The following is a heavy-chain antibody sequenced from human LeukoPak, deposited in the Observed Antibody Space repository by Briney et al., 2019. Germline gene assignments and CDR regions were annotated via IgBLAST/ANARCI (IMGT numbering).Heavy chain of an antibody. CDR2: IYYSGST. Sequence: SETLSLTCTVSGGSISSYYWSWIRQPPGKGLEWIGYIYYSGSTNYNPSLKSRVTMSVDTSKNQFSLKLSSVTAADTAVYYCARDSSPYYYGMDVWGQGTTVTVSS. CDR1: GGSISSYY. CDR3: ARDSSPYYYGMDV. J-gene: IGHJ6*02. V-gene: IGHV4-59*01.